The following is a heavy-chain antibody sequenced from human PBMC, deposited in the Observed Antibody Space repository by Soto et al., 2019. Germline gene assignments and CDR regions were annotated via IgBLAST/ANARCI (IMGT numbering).Heavy chain of an antibody. CDR1: GFTVSSNY. V-gene: IGHV3-66*01. CDR3: AREIPAASNNWFDP. Sequence: PGGSLRLSCAASGFTVSSNYMSWVRQAPGKGLEWVSVIYSGGSTYYADSVKGRFTISRDNSKNTLYLQMNSLRAEDTAVYYCAREIPAASNNWFDPWGQGTLVTVSS. CDR2: IYSGGST. J-gene: IGHJ5*02.